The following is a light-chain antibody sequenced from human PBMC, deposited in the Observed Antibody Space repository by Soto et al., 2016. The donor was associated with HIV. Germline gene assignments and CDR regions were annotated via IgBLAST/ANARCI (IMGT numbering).Light chain of an antibody. J-gene: IGKJ1*01. CDR3: QQYNTFPWT. V-gene: IGKV1-5*03. CDR2: KAS. CDR1: QSISSY. Sequence: DIQMTQSPPSLSASVGDRVTITCRASQSISSYLNWYQQKPGKAPNLLIYKASTLQAGVPSRFSGSGSGTEFTLAISSLQPGDFATYYCQQYNTFPWTFGQGTKVEI.